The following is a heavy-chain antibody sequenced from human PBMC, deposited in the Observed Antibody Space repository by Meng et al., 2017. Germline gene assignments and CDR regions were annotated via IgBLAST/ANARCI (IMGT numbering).Heavy chain of an antibody. Sequence: QVHLHQWCVGLVTPSETLSLTCAVYGGSFSRYYCSWIRQPPGKGLEWIGENNHSGSTNYNPSLKSRVTISVDTSKNQFSLKLSSVTAADTAVYYCARKFTMVRGIYNWFDPWGQGTLVTVSS. CDR1: GGSFSRYY. CDR3: ARKFTMVRGIYNWFDP. D-gene: IGHD3-10*01. V-gene: IGHV4-34*01. CDR2: NNHSGST. J-gene: IGHJ5*02.